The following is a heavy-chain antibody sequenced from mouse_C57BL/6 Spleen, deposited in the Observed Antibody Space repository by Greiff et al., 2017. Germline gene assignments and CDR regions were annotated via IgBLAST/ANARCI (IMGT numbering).Heavy chain of an antibody. D-gene: IGHD1-1*01. Sequence: QVQLQQPGAELVKPGASVKMSCKASGYTFTSYWITWVKQRPGQGLEWIGNIYPGSGSTNYNEKFKSKATLTVDTSSSTAYSQLSSLTSEDSAVYCCSRFGFMSTVVAKGAWFAYWGQGTLVTVSA. J-gene: IGHJ3*01. CDR1: GYTFTSYW. V-gene: IGHV1-55*01. CDR3: SRFGFMSTVVAKGAWFAY. CDR2: IYPGSGST.